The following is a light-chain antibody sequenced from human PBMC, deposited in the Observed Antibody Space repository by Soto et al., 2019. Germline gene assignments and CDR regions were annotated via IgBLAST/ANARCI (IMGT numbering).Light chain of an antibody. J-gene: IGKJ5*01. V-gene: IGKV3-11*01. CDR1: QSVSSY. CDR2: GAS. CDR3: QQRSNWPPIA. Sequence: EIVMSQSPATLSLSPGERATLSCRASQSVSSYLAWYQQKPGQAPRLLIYGASNRATGIPDRFGGSGSGADFTLTISRLEPEDFAVYYCQQRSNWPPIAFGQGTRPAIK.